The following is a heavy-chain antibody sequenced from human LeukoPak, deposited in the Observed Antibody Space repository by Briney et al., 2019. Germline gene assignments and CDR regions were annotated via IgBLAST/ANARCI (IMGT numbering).Heavy chain of an antibody. CDR3: ARAVGPFDF. Sequence: GGSLRHSCAASGFTFSTYGMHWVRQAPGKGLEWAAVIWYDGSIKYYADSVKGRFTISRDNSKNTLNLQMNSLRVEDTAVYYCARAVGPFDFWGQGTIVIVSS. CDR1: GFTFSTYG. V-gene: IGHV3-33*01. J-gene: IGHJ3*01. CDR2: IWYDGSIK.